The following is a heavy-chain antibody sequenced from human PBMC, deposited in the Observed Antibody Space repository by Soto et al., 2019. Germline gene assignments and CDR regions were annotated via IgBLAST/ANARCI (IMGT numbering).Heavy chain of an antibody. CDR1: GFMFSNHG. CDR3: VRGDNWNDEASDY. CDR2: IWSDGNNR. Sequence: QVQLVESGGGVVQPGRSLRLSCAASGFMFSNHGMHWVRQAPGKGLEWVAVIWSDGNNRYYADSVKGRFTISRDNSKNTGDLQMNSLRAEDTAVYYCVRGDNWNDEASDYWGQGTLGTVSS. V-gene: IGHV3-33*01. J-gene: IGHJ4*02. D-gene: IGHD1-1*01.